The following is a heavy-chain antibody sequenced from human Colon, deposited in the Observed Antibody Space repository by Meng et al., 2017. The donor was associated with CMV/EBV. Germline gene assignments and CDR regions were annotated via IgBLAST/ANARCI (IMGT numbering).Heavy chain of an antibody. CDR3: ARALIAVSGTFYFDY. V-gene: IGHV1-3*01. J-gene: IGHJ4*02. Sequence: VQLVQSGAELKKPGASVKISWEASGYSFSEYAMHWVRQAPGQRLEWVGWISGADHSTKYSEKFQGRVTMATDTSTSTAYMELRSLRSDDTGVYYCARALIAVSGTFYFDYWGQGTLVTVSS. D-gene: IGHD6-19*01. CDR2: ISGADHST. CDR1: GYSFSEYA.